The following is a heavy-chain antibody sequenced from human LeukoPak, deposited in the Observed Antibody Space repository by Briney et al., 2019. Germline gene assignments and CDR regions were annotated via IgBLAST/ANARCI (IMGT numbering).Heavy chain of an antibody. D-gene: IGHD3-3*01. CDR1: GFTFSSYA. Sequence: GGSLRLSCAASGFTFSSYAMSWVRQAPGKGLEWVSSISSSSSYIYYADSVKGRFTISRDNAKNSLYLQMNSLRAEDTAVYYCAREWEEDDFWSGLYYYGMDVWGQGTTVTVSS. V-gene: IGHV3-21*01. CDR3: AREWEEDDFWSGLYYYGMDV. CDR2: ISSSSSYI. J-gene: IGHJ6*02.